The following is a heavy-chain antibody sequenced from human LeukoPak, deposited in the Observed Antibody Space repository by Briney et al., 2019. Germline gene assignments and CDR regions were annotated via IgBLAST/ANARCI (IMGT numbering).Heavy chain of an antibody. CDR3: ARDHDYGPDY. CDR2: IKPDTVAT. CDR1: GFTFTYHY. D-gene: IGHD4/OR15-4a*01. J-gene: IGHJ4*02. V-gene: IGHV1-2*02. Sequence: ASLKVSCKASGFTFTYHYMHWLRQAPGQGLEWMGWIKPDTVATNYAQKFQGRFSMSRDVSISTVYMELSSLTSDDTAMYYCARDHDYGPDYWGQGTLVTVSA.